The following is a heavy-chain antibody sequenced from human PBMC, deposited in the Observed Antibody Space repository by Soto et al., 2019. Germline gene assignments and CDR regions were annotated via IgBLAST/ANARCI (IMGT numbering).Heavy chain of an antibody. D-gene: IGHD3-22*01. CDR1: GFTFSSYA. V-gene: IGHV3-23*01. Sequence: GGSLRLSCAASGFTFSSYAMSWVRQAPGKGLEWVSAISGSGGSTYYADSVKGRFTISRDNSKNTLYLQMNSLRAEDTAVYYCAKAPARDSSGPRYYYYGMDVWGQGTTVTVSS. CDR2: ISGSGGST. J-gene: IGHJ6*02. CDR3: AKAPARDSSGPRYYYYGMDV.